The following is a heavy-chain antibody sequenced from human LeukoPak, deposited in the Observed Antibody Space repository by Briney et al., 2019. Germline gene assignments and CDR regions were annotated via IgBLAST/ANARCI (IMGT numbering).Heavy chain of an antibody. Sequence: AASVKVSCKASGYTFTSYDINWVRQATGQGLEWMGWMNPNSGNTGYAQKFQGRVTMTRNTSISTAYMELSSLRSEDTAVYYCARAPTYDYVLSLWGQGTLVTVSS. J-gene: IGHJ4*02. CDR3: ARAPTYDYVLSL. V-gene: IGHV1-8*01. D-gene: IGHD3-16*01. CDR2: MNPNSGNT. CDR1: GYTFTSYD.